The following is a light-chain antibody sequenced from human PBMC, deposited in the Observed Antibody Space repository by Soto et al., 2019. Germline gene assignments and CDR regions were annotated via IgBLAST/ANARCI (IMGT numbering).Light chain of an antibody. CDR3: QQYGSSPYT. Sequence: EIVLTQSPGTLSLSPGERATLSCRAIQSVSSSYLAWYQQKPGQAPRLLIYGASSRATGIPDRFSGSGSGTDFTLTISILETEDFPVYYCQQYGSSPYTFGQGTKLEIK. CDR1: QSVSSSY. J-gene: IGKJ2*01. V-gene: IGKV3-20*01. CDR2: GAS.